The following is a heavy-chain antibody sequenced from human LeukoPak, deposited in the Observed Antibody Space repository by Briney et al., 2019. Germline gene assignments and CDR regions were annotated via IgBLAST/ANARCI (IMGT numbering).Heavy chain of an antibody. V-gene: IGHV3-23*03. J-gene: IGHJ3*02. Sequence: HPGGSLRLSYAPSGSTFSSYAMSWVRQAPGKGLEWVAVIYGGGSGTYYADSVRGRFTISRDNSKNTVYLQMNSLRAEDTAIYYCAKAVGSSGYFSRDAFDIWGQGTMVTVSS. CDR3: AKAVGSSGYFSRDAFDI. D-gene: IGHD3-22*01. CDR2: IYGGGSGT. CDR1: GSTFSSYA.